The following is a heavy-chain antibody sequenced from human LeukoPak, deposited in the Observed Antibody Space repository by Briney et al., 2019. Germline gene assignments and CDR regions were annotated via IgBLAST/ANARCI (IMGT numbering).Heavy chain of an antibody. CDR3: ARRPYYYGSGSYYNYYYYYMDV. Sequence: PSETLSLTCVVYGGSFSGYYWSWIRQPPGKGLEWIGEINHSGSTNYNPSLKSRVTISVDTSKNQFSLKLSSVTAADTAVYYCARRPYYYGSGSYYNYYYYYMDVWGKGTTVTVSS. V-gene: IGHV4-34*01. D-gene: IGHD3-10*01. J-gene: IGHJ6*03. CDR2: INHSGST. CDR1: GGSFSGYY.